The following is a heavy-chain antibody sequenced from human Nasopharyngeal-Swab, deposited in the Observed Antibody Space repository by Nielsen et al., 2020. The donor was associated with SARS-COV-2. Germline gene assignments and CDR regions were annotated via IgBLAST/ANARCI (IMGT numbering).Heavy chain of an antibody. CDR2: ISGSGDISGSGGST. V-gene: IGHV3-23*01. CDR3: AKDLRGPYFF. D-gene: IGHD2/OR15-2a*01. CDR1: GFLFSTYG. J-gene: IGHJ4*02. Sequence: GESLKISCAASGFLFSTYGMNWVRQAPGKGLEWVAAISGSGDISGSGGSTYYADSVKGRFTISRDNSKNTLSLQMNGLGSEDTAVYYCAKDLRGPYFFWGQGTLVTVSS.